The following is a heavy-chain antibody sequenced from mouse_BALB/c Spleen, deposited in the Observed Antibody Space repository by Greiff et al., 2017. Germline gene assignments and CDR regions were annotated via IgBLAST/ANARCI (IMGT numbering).Heavy chain of an antibody. CDR2: ISSGSSTI. D-gene: IGHD1-1*01. Sequence: EVQLQESGGGLVQPGGSRKLSCAASGFTFSSFGMHWVRQAPEKGLEWVAYISSGSSTIYYADTVKGRFTISRDNPKNTLFLQMTSLRSEDTAMYYCARATTVVATDAMDYWGQGTSVTVSS. CDR3: ARATTVVATDAMDY. CDR1: GFTFSSFG. V-gene: IGHV5-17*02. J-gene: IGHJ4*01.